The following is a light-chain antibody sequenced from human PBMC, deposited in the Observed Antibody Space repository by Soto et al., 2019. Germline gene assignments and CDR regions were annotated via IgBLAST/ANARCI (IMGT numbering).Light chain of an antibody. V-gene: IGKV3-20*01. CDR1: QTVNRNY. CDR2: GVS. CDR3: QQYIDSTRT. Sequence: ILTQSPGTLALSPGDGATLSCRASQTVNRNYLAWYHQRPGQPPRLLIYGVSNRASGVPDRFSGDGSGTEFTLTIGRLDPDDFGVYYCQQYIDSTRTFGQGTRVEVK. J-gene: IGKJ1*01.